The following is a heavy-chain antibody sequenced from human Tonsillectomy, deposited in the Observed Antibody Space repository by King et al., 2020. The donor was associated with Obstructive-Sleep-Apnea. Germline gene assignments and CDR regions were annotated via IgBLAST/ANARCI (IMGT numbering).Heavy chain of an antibody. D-gene: IGHD2-15*01. Sequence: QLQESGPGLVKPSETLSLTCTVSGGSISSSSYYWGSIRQPPGKGLEWIGSIYYSGSTYYNPSLKSRVTISVDTSKNQFSLKLRSVTAADTAVYYCAGGWDIVVVVTTTPQTDAFDIWGQGTMVTVSS. CDR2: IYYSGST. J-gene: IGHJ3*02. CDR3: AGGWDIVVVVTTTPQTDAFDI. V-gene: IGHV4-39*07. CDR1: GGSISSSSYY.